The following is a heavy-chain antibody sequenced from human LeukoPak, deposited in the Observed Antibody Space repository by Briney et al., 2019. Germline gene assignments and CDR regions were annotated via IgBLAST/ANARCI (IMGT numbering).Heavy chain of an antibody. V-gene: IGHV1-18*01. CDR1: GYTFTSYG. CDR2: ISAYNGNT. D-gene: IGHD6-13*01. J-gene: IGHJ6*03. CDR3: ARRLAAAAGIYYYYYMDV. Sequence: ASVKVSCKASGYTFTSYGISWVRQAPGQGLEWMGWISAYNGNTNYAQKLQGRVTMTTDTSTSTAYMELRSLRSDDTAVYYCARRLAAAAGIYYYYYMDVWGKGTTVTVSS.